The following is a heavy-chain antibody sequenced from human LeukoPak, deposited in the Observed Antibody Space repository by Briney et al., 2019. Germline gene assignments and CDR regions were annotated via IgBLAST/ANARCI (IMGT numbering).Heavy chain of an antibody. CDR3: ASQRGYSYGAVGMGV. CDR1: GGSISSSSYY. Sequence: PSETLSLTCTVSGGSISSSSYYWGWIRQPPGKGLEWIGSIYYSGSTYYNPSLKSRVTISVDTSKNQFSLKLSSVTAADTAVYYCASQRGYSYGAVGMGVWGQGTTVTVSS. D-gene: IGHD5-18*01. V-gene: IGHV4-39*01. J-gene: IGHJ6*02. CDR2: IYYSGST.